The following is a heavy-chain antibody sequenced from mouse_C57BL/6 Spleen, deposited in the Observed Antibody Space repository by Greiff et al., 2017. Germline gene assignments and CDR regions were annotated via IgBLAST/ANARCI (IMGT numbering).Heavy chain of an antibody. D-gene: IGHD1-1*01. CDR1: GYTFTDYS. CDR2: INPNNGGT. Sequence: VQLQQSGPELVKPGASVKISCKASGYTFTDYSMNWVKQSHGKSLEWIGDINPNNGGTISNHNFKGKATLTVDKSSSTAYIELRSLTSEDSAVYYWAREVTTVVGDYWGQGTTLTVSS. J-gene: IGHJ2*01. V-gene: IGHV1-26*01. CDR3: AREVTTVVGDY.